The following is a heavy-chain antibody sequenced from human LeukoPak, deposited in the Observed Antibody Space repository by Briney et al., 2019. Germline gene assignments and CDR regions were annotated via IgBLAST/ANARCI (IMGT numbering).Heavy chain of an antibody. CDR1: GGSFSGYY. CDR3: ARGLTYYDFWSGYRDNYYYGMDV. Sequence: SETLSLTCAVYGGSFSGYYWSRIRQPPGKGLEWVGEINHSGSTNYNPSLKSRVTISVDTSKNQFSLKLSSVTAADTAVYYCARGLTYYDFWSGYRDNYYYGMDVWGQGTTVTVSS. J-gene: IGHJ6*02. D-gene: IGHD3-3*01. V-gene: IGHV4-34*01. CDR2: INHSGST.